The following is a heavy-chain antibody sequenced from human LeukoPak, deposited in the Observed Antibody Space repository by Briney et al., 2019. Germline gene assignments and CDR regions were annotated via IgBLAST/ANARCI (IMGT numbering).Heavy chain of an antibody. J-gene: IGHJ4*02. CDR3: ARCYYDSSGSHVDY. CDR2: IKQDGSEK. CDR1: GFTFSSYW. D-gene: IGHD3-22*01. Sequence: PGGSLRLSCAASGFTFSSYWMSWVRQAPGKGLEWVANIKQDGSEKYYVDSVKGRLTISRDNVKNSLYLQMNSLRAEDTAVYYCARCYYDSSGSHVDYWGQGTLVTVSS. V-gene: IGHV3-7*01.